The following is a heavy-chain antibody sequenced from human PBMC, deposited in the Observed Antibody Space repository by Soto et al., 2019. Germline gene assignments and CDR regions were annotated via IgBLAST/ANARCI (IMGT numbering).Heavy chain of an antibody. CDR1: GFTFSSYA. D-gene: IGHD1-26*01. J-gene: IGHJ4*02. Sequence: QVQLVESGGGVVQPGRSLRLSCAASGFTFSSYAMHWVRQAPGKGLEWVAVISYDGSNKYYADSVKGRFTISRDNSKNTLYLQMNSLRAEDTAVYYCARSGSYWGGFDYWGQGTLVTVSS. CDR3: ARSGSYWGGFDY. CDR2: ISYDGSNK. V-gene: IGHV3-30-3*01.